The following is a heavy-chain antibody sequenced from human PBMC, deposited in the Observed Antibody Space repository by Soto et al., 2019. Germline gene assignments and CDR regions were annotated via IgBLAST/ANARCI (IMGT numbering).Heavy chain of an antibody. V-gene: IGHV1-18*01. CDR3: ARDTEWGYYYDSSGYPKRFDY. Sequence: GASVKVSCKASGYTFTSYGISWVRQAPGQGLEWMGWISAYNGNTNYAQKLQGRVTMTTDTSTSTACMELRSLRSDDTAVYYCARDTEWGYYYDSSGYPKRFDYWGQGTLVTVSS. CDR1: GYTFTSYG. D-gene: IGHD3-22*01. CDR2: ISAYNGNT. J-gene: IGHJ4*02.